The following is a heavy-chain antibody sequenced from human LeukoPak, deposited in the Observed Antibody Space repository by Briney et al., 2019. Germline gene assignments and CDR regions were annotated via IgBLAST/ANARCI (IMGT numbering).Heavy chain of an antibody. CDR1: GGSISSYY. Sequence: SETLSLTCTVSGGSISSYYWSWIRQPAGKGLEWIGRIYTSGSTNYNPSLKSRVTMSVDMSKNQFSLKLSSVTAADTAVYYCARKGYSISWYSPWGQGTLVTVSS. J-gene: IGHJ5*02. CDR3: ARKGYSISWYSP. D-gene: IGHD6-13*01. CDR2: IYTSGST. V-gene: IGHV4-4*07.